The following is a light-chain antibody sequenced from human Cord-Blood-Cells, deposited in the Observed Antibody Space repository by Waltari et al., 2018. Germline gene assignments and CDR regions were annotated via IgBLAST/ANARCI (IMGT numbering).Light chain of an antibody. CDR3: NSRDSSGNQV. CDR2: GKH. CDR1: SLRSYY. V-gene: IGLV3-19*01. J-gene: IGLJ3*02. Sequence: SSELTQDPAVSVALGQTVRITCQGDSLRSYYASWYQQKPGQAPVLVIYGKHNRPSGIPDRFAGSSSGNTASLTITGAQAEDEADYYCNSRDSSGNQVFGGGTKLTVL.